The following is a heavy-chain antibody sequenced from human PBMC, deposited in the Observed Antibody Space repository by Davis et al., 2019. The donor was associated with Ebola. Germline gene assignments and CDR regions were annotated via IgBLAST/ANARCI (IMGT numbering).Heavy chain of an antibody. V-gene: IGHV3-23*01. J-gene: IGHJ1*01. CDR3: ASESLVGATTDGYFQH. CDR2: ISGSGGST. D-gene: IGHD1-26*01. CDR1: GFTFSSYA. Sequence: GESLKISCAASGFTFSSYAMSWVRQPPGKGLEWVSAISGSGGSTYYADSVNGRFTISRDNSKDTRYLQMNSLRAEDTAVYYCASESLVGATTDGYFQHWGQGTLVTVSS.